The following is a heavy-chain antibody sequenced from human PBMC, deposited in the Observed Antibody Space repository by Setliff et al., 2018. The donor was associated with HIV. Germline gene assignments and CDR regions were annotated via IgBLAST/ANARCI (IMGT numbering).Heavy chain of an antibody. D-gene: IGHD2-21*01. CDR2: ASYSGST. CDR1: GGSISSSSYY. J-gene: IGHJ4*02. V-gene: IGHV4-39*01. CDR3: ASCHVGIAHDFNN. Sequence: PSETLSLTCTVSGGSISSSSYYWGWIRQPPGKGLEWIGSASYSGSTYYNPSLRSRVTIAVDTSTNQVSLKLKSMTAADTAVYYCASCHVGIAHDFNNWGQGALVTVSS.